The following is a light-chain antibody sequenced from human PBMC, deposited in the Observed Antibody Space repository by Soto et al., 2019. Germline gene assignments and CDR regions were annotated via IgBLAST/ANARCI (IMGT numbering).Light chain of an antibody. CDR2: KAS. V-gene: IGKV1-5*03. CDR1: QSINSW. CDR3: QQYNTYVT. Sequence: DIQMTQSPSTLSASVGDRVTITCRASQSINSWLAWYQQKPGKDPKLLIYKASSLESGVPSRLSGSGSGTEFTLTISSLQSDDFATYYCQQYNTYVTFGGGTKVDIK. J-gene: IGKJ4*01.